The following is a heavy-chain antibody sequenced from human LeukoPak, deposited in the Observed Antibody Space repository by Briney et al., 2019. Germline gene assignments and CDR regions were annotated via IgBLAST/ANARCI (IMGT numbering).Heavy chain of an antibody. CDR2: INHSGST. Sequence: SESLSLTCAVSGGSFSGYYWSWIRQPPGKGLEWIGEINHSGSTNYNPSLKSRVTISVDTSKNQFSLKLSSVTAADTAVYYCARAAQVVAAYYYYYYGMDVWGQGTTVTVSS. J-gene: IGHJ6*02. V-gene: IGHV4-34*01. CDR3: ARAAQVVAAYYYYYYGMDV. D-gene: IGHD2-15*01. CDR1: GGSFSGYY.